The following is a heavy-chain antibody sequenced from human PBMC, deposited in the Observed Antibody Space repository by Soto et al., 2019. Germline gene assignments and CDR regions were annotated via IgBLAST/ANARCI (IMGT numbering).Heavy chain of an antibody. V-gene: IGHV3-21*01. Sequence: GGSMRLPCAASEFTFNSYSMNWARQAPGKGLEWVSSISSSSSYIYYADSVKGRFTISRDNAKNSLYLQMNSLRAEDTAVYYCARENYYDSSGYLYYFDYWGQGTLVTVSS. D-gene: IGHD3-22*01. CDR3: ARENYYDSSGYLYYFDY. CDR2: ISSSSSYI. CDR1: EFTFNSYS. J-gene: IGHJ4*02.